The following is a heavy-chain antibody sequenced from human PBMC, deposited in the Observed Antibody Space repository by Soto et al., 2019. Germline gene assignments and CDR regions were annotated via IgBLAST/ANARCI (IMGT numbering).Heavy chain of an antibody. V-gene: IGHV3-30-3*01. Sequence: QVQLVESGGGVVQPGRSLRLSCAASGFTFSSDAMYWVRQAPGKGLEWVAVISYDGNNKYYADSVKGRFTISRDNSKNTLYLQMNSLRDGDTAVYYCARAGCDGGSCYTLVGLRHGMDVWGQGTTVTVSS. CDR2: ISYDGNNK. J-gene: IGHJ6*02. D-gene: IGHD2-15*01. CDR3: ARAGCDGGSCYTLVGLRHGMDV. CDR1: GFTFSSDA.